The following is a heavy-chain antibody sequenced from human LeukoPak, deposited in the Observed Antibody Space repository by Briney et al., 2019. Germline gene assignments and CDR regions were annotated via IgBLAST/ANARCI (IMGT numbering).Heavy chain of an antibody. CDR3: ATEGPVPPYYDFWSGYVY. CDR1: GYTFTSYY. D-gene: IGHD3-3*01. Sequence: GASVKVSCKASGYTFTSYYMHWVRQAPGQGLEWMGIINPSGGSTSYAQKFQGRVTMTRDTSTSTVYMELSSLRSEDTAVYYCATEGPVPPYYDFWSGYVYWGQGTLVTVSS. J-gene: IGHJ4*02. CDR2: INPSGGST. V-gene: IGHV1-46*01.